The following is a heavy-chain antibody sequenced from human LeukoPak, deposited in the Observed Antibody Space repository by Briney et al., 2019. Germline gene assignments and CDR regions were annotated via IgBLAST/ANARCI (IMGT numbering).Heavy chain of an antibody. Sequence: SETLSLTCTVSGGSISSGSYYWSWIRQPAGKGLEWIGRIYTSGSTNYNPSLKSRVTISVDTSKNQFSLKLSSVTAADTAVYYCAKGRARTYYDFWSALGLYMDVWGKGTTVIVSS. V-gene: IGHV4-61*02. CDR2: IYTSGST. CDR3: AKGRARTYYDFWSALGLYMDV. CDR1: GGSISSGSYY. D-gene: IGHD3-3*01. J-gene: IGHJ6*03.